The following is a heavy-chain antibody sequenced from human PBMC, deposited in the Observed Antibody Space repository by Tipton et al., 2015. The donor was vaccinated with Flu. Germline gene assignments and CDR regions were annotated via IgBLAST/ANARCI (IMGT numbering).Heavy chain of an antibody. CDR2: IYPGDSDT. V-gene: IGHV5-51*01. CDR1: GFSFHDYW. J-gene: IGHJ4*01. CDR3: ARSRADIDY. D-gene: IGHD2-15*01. Sequence: VQLVQSGAEVKKPGESLRISCKASGFSFHDYWIGWVRQMPGKGLEWMGMIYPGDSDTRYSPSFEGQVTISADKSSNTAYLQWSSLKASDTATYYCARSRADIDYWGQGTLVTVSS.